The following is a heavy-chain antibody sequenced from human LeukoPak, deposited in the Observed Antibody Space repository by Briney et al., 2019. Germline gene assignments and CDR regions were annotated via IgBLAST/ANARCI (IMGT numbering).Heavy chain of an antibody. D-gene: IGHD4-23*01. CDR1: GFTFSSYE. J-gene: IGHJ4*02. Sequence: QPGGSLRLSCAASGFTFSSYEMNWVRQAPGKGLEWVSYTSRSGKTIYYADSVKGRFTLSRDNAKNSLYLQLNCLRVEDTAVYYCARELTTVVSTHFDYWGQGTLVTVSS. CDR3: ARELTTVVSTHFDY. V-gene: IGHV3-48*03. CDR2: TSRSGKTI.